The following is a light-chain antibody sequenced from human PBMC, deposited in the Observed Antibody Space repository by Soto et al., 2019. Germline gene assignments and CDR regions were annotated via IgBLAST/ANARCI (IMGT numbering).Light chain of an antibody. Sequence: DIQMTQSPSTLSASVGDRITITCRASQSISNLLAWYQQKPGKAPKLLIYKASTLESGVPSRFSGSGSGTEFTLTISGLQPDDFATYYCQQYNSYSTFGQGIKLE. CDR2: KAS. CDR3: QQYNSYST. V-gene: IGKV1-5*03. CDR1: QSISNL. J-gene: IGKJ2*01.